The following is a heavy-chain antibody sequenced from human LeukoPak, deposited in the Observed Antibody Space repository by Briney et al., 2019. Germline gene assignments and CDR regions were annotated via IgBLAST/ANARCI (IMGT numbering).Heavy chain of an antibody. V-gene: IGHV3-49*04. Sequence: PGGSLRLSCTAPGVTFSDYAVSWVRQAPGKGREWIGFIRNKANGGTTEYAASVKGRFTISRDDSKTIAHLQMSSLKTEDTAVYYCSRFYSSGWASGAFDIWGQGTMVTVSS. J-gene: IGHJ3*02. D-gene: IGHD3-22*01. CDR1: GVTFSDYA. CDR2: IRNKANGGTT. CDR3: SRFYSSGWASGAFDI.